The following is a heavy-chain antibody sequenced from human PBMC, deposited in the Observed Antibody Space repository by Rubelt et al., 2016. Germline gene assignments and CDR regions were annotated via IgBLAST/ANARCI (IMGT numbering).Heavy chain of an antibody. CDR3: ARDLSAMGASYFDY. D-gene: IGHD5-18*01. V-gene: IGHV1-46*01. J-gene: IGHJ4*02. Sequence: MHWVRQAPGQGLEWMGIINPSGGSTSYAQKFQGRVTITADKSTSTAYMELSSLRSEDTAVYYCARDLSAMGASYFDYWGQGTLVTVSS. CDR2: INPSGGST.